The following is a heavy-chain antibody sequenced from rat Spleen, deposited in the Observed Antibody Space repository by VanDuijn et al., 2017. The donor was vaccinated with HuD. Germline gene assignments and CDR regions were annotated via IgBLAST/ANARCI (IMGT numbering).Heavy chain of an antibody. CDR1: GFSLISYA. V-gene: IGHV2-6*01. Sequence: QVQLKESGPGLVQPSQTLSLTCTVSGFSLISYAVNWVRQPPGKGLEWIAAISTGGNTYYNSGLKSRLRISRDTSKSQVFLKMNSLQTDDTGTYYCTIHPRYWGQGVMVTVSS. CDR3: TIHPRY. J-gene: IGHJ2*01. CDR2: ISTGGNT. D-gene: IGHD3-1*01.